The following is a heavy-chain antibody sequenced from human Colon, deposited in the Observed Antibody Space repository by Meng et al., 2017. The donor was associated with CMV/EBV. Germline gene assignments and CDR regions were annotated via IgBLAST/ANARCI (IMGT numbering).Heavy chain of an antibody. Sequence: GGSLRLSCAASGFTFSSYSMNWVRQAPGKGLEWVSYISSSSSTIYYADSVKGRFTISRDNAKNSLYLQMNSLRAEDTAVYYCARDGAPVIGWQIYYFDYWGQGTLVTVSS. CDR3: ARDGAPVIGWQIYYFDY. CDR1: GFTFSSYS. V-gene: IGHV3-48*04. D-gene: IGHD2-21*01. J-gene: IGHJ4*02. CDR2: ISSSSSTI.